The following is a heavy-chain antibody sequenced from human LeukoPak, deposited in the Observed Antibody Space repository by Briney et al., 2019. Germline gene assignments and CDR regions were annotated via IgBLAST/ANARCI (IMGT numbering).Heavy chain of an antibody. CDR1: GGSISGYY. V-gene: IGHV4-59*12. CDR3: ARDLPGPVAVYWYFDL. D-gene: IGHD6-19*01. Sequence: SETLSLTCTVSGGSISGYYWSWIRQPPGKGLEWIGNISYSGSTNYNPSLKSRVTISVDTSKNQFSLKLSSVTAADTAVYYCARDLPGPVAVYWYFDLWGRGTLVTVSS. CDR2: ISYSGST. J-gene: IGHJ2*01.